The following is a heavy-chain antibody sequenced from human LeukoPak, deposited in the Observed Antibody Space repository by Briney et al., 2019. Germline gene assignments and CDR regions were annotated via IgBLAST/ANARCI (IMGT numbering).Heavy chain of an antibody. CDR3: ARVRGFGELPHYYYYYMDV. Sequence: SETLSLTCAVSGGSISSGGYSWSWIRQSPGKGLERIGYIYYSGSTYYNPSLKSRVPISVDTSKNQFSLKLSSVTAADTAVYYCARVRGFGELPHYYYYYMDVWGKGTTVTVSS. CDR1: GGSISSGGYS. CDR2: IYYSGST. J-gene: IGHJ6*03. V-gene: IGHV4-30-4*07. D-gene: IGHD3-10*01.